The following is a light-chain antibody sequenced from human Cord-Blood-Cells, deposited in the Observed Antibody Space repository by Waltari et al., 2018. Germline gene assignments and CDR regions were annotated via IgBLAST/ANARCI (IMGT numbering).Light chain of an antibody. Sequence: QSALPQPASVSGSPGQSIPIPSTGTSSDVGGYNFVPWYQQHPGKAPKLMIYEVSNRPSGVSNRFSGSKSGNTASLTISGLQAEDEADYYCSSYTSSSTLVFGTGTKVTVL. V-gene: IGLV2-14*01. CDR1: SSDVGGYNF. CDR3: SSYTSSSTLV. CDR2: EVS. J-gene: IGLJ1*01.